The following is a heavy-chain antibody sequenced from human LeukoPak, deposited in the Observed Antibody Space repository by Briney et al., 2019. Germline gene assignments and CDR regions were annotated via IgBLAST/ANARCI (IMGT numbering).Heavy chain of an antibody. Sequence: SETMSLTCTVSGGSISYYYWSWIRQPPGKGLEWIGYVYYSGSTSYTPSLKSRVTISLDTSKNQFSLKLSSVTAADTAVYYCARRVGEYYYDYSGCDYWGQGTLVTASS. J-gene: IGHJ4*02. D-gene: IGHD3-22*01. CDR2: VYYSGST. CDR3: ARRVGEYYYDYSGCDY. CDR1: GGSISYYY. V-gene: IGHV4-59*08.